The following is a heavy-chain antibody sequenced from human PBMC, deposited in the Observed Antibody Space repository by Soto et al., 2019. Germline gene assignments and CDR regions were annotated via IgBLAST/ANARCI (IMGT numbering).Heavy chain of an antibody. Sequence: LRLSCAASGFTVSSNYMSWVRKAPGKGLEWVSVIYSGGSTYYADSVKGRFTISRDNSKNTLYLQMNSLRAEDTAVYYCARVNDLYYYGMDVWGQGTTVTVSS. J-gene: IGHJ6*02. V-gene: IGHV3-53*01. CDR1: GFTVSSNY. CDR2: IYSGGST. CDR3: ARVNDLYYYGMDV.